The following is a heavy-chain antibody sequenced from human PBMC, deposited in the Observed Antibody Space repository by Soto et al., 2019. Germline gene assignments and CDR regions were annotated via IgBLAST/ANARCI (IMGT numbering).Heavy chain of an antibody. CDR1: GGSISSSNW. J-gene: IGHJ6*02. Sequence: QVQLQESGPGLVKPSGTLSLTCAVSGGSISSSNWWSWVRQPPGKGLEWIGEIYHSGSTNYNPSLKSRVTISVDKSKNQFSLKLSSVTAADTAVYYCAREPGSESTNYYYYGMDVWGQGTTVTVSS. D-gene: IGHD1-26*01. CDR2: IYHSGST. V-gene: IGHV4-4*02. CDR3: AREPGSESTNYYYYGMDV.